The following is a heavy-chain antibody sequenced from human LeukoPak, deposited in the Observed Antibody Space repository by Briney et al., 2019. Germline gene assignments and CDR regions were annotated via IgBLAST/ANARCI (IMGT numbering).Heavy chain of an antibody. Sequence: SETLSLTCTVSGGSISSGSYYWSWIRQPAGKGLEWIGRIYTSGSTNYNPSLKSRVTISVDTSKNQFSLKLSSVTAADTAVYYCAREERSLGSSHFDYWGQGTLVTVSS. CDR3: AREERSLGSSHFDY. CDR2: IYTSGST. D-gene: IGHD6-13*01. J-gene: IGHJ4*02. V-gene: IGHV4-61*02. CDR1: GGSISSGSYY.